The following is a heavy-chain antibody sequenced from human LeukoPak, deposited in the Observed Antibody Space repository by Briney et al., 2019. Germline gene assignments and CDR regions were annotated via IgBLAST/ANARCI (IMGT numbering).Heavy chain of an antibody. V-gene: IGHV3-30*18. CDR3: AKDRDSSWYSGCFDY. CDR1: GFTFTSYG. Sequence: GGSLRLSCAASGFTFTSYGMHWVRQAPGKGLEWVAVISYDGTYKYYAGSVKGRFTISRDDSKNTLYLQTNSLRAEDTAVYYCAKDRDSSWYSGCFDYWGQGTLVTVSA. J-gene: IGHJ4*02. D-gene: IGHD6-13*01. CDR2: ISYDGTYK.